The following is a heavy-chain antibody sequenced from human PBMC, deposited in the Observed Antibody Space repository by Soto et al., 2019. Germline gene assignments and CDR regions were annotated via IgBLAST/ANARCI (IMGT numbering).Heavy chain of an antibody. J-gene: IGHJ5*02. CDR1: DGTLSTGANY. Sequence: PEAFCLRCSGSDGTLSTGANYGSWMRQPPGKGLERIGYISYSGSTNYNPSLKSRVSMSLDSSKNQFSLKLISVTAADTAVYYCARPDAYKSSCFDPWGQGTLVTVS. CDR2: ISYSGST. D-gene: IGHD1-1*01. V-gene: IGHV4-61*08. CDR3: ARPDAYKSSCFDP.